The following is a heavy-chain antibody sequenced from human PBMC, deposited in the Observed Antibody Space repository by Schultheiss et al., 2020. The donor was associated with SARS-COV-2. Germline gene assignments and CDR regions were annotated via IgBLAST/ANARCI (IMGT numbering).Heavy chain of an antibody. CDR3: AREYSSSSRDYYYYGMDV. V-gene: IGHV3-23*01. Sequence: GESLKISCVASGFTFSNYAMNWVRQAPGRGLEWVSGITGSDAKTLYTDSVRGRFTISRDNSKNTLYLQMNSLRAEDTAVYYCAREYSSSSRDYYYYGMDVWGQGTTVTVSS. CDR2: ITGSDAKT. D-gene: IGHD6-6*01. J-gene: IGHJ6*02. CDR1: GFTFSNYA.